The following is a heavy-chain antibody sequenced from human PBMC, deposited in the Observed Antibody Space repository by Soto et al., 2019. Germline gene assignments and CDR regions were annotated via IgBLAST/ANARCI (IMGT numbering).Heavy chain of an antibody. Sequence: GGALKISCEGSGYSFTSYWIGWVRQMPGKGREWRGIIYPGYSDTRYSPSFQGQVTISADKSISTAYLQWSSLKASDTAMYYCARPGRGSGYYFDYWGQGTLVTVSS. D-gene: IGHD3-9*01. CDR3: ARPGRGSGYYFDY. J-gene: IGHJ4*02. V-gene: IGHV5-51*01. CDR1: GYSFTSYW. CDR2: IYPGYSDT.